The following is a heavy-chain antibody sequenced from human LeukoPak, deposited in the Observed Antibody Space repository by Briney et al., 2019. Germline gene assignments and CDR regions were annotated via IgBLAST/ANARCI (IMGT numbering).Heavy chain of an antibody. CDR2: IYPGDSDT. CDR3: ASHGDCSSTSCYDSSWFDP. Sequence: GSSLHISCHGSGYSFTSYWIGWVRQMPGKGLEWMGIIYPGDSDTRYSPSFQGQVTISADKSISTAYLQWSSLKASDTAMYYCASHGDCSSTSCYDSSWFDPWGQGTLVTVSS. J-gene: IGHJ5*02. D-gene: IGHD2-2*03. CDR1: GYSFTSYW. V-gene: IGHV5-51*01.